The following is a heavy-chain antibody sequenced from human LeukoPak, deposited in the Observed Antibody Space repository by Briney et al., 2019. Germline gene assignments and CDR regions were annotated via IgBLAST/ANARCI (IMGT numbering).Heavy chain of an antibody. J-gene: IGHJ4*02. D-gene: IGHD3-10*01. CDR2: INPSGGST. V-gene: IGHV1-46*01. CDR3: ARDSSTMVRGVTLPRYYFDY. CDR1: GYTFTSYY. Sequence: ASVKVSCKASGYTFTSYYMHWVRQAPGQGLEWMGIINPSGGSTSYAQKFQGRVTMTRDTSTSTVYMELSSLRSEDTAVYYCARDSSTMVRGVTLPRYYFDYCGQGTLVTVSS.